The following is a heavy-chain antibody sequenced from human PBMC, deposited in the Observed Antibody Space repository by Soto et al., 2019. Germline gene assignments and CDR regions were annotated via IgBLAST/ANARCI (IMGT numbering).Heavy chain of an antibody. J-gene: IGHJ4*02. CDR2: VYYRGRS. Sequence: SETLSLTCTVSGGSVTNSSYYWGWIRQSPGKGLEWIGSVYYRGRSYSKSSVKSRVTISVDTSKNRFSLSLNSVTASDTAVYFCASQRNTVPTQDHFDYCGPGALVTVYS. CDR3: ASQRNTVPTQDHFDY. V-gene: IGHV4-39*01. D-gene: IGHD1-1*01. CDR1: GGSVTNSSYY.